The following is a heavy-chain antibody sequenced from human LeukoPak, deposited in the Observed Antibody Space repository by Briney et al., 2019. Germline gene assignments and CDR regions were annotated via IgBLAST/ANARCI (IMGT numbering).Heavy chain of an antibody. D-gene: IGHD4-17*01. Sequence: ASVKVSCKASGYTFTGYYMHWVRQAPGQGLEWMGWINPNSGGTNYTQKFQGRVTMTRDTSISTAYMELSRLRFDDTAVYYCASDYGDWDGAFDIWGQGTMVTVSS. CDR1: GYTFTGYY. CDR3: ASDYGDWDGAFDI. V-gene: IGHV1-2*02. CDR2: INPNSGGT. J-gene: IGHJ3*02.